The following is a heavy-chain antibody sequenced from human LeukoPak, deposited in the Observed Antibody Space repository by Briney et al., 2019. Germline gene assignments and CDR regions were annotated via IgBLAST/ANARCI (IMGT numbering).Heavy chain of an antibody. CDR2: ISAYNGNT. D-gene: IGHD3-10*01. Sequence: ASVKVSCKASGYTFTSYGISWVRQAPGQGLEWWEWISAYNGNTNYAQKLQGRVTMTTDTSTSTAYMELRSLRSDDTAVYYCARDQAMVRGVIITGDAFDIWGQGTMVTVSS. J-gene: IGHJ3*02. V-gene: IGHV1-18*01. CDR3: ARDQAMVRGVIITGDAFDI. CDR1: GYTFTSYG.